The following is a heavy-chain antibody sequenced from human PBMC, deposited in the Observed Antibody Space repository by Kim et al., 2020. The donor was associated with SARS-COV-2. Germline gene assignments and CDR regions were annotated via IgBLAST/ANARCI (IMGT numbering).Heavy chain of an antibody. D-gene: IGHD3-16*02. J-gene: IGHJ6*02. Sequence: GGSLRLSCAASGFTFSDYYMSWIRQAPGKGLEWVSYISSSSSYTNYADSVKGRFTISRDNAKNSLYLQMNSPRAEDTAVDYCARVGYDYVWGSYRDYYYYYGMDVWGQGTPVTVSS. V-gene: IGHV3-11*05. CDR1: GFTFSDYY. CDR2: ISSSSSYT. CDR3: ARVGYDYVWGSYRDYYYYYGMDV.